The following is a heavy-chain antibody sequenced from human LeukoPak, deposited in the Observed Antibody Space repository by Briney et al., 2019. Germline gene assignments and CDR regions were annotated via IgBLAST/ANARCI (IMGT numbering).Heavy chain of an antibody. CDR3: ARSHYYDSEDYFDY. V-gene: IGHV4-30-4*01. CDR2: IYYSGST. CDR1: GGSISSGDYY. D-gene: IGHD3-22*01. Sequence: SETLSLTCTVSGGSISSGDYYWSWIRQPPGKGLEWIGYIYYSGSTYYNPSLKSRVTISVDTSKNQFSLKLSSVTAADTAVYYCARSHYYDSEDYFDYWGQGTLVTVSS. J-gene: IGHJ4*02.